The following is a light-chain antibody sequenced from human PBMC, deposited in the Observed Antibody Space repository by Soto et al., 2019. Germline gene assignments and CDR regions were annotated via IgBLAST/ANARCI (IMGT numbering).Light chain of an antibody. V-gene: IGLV2-11*01. Sequence: QSVLTQPRSVSGSPGQSVTLSCTGTSGDVGGYDYVSWYQQHPGKAPKLTIYDVTKRPSGVPDRFSGSKSGNTASLTISGLQAEDEADYYCCSYAGTYNFVVFGGVTKVTVL. CDR3: CSYAGTYNFVV. J-gene: IGLJ2*01. CDR2: DVT. CDR1: SGDVGGYDY.